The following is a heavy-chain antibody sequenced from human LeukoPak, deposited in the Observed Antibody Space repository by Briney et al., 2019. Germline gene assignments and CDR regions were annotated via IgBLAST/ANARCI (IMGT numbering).Heavy chain of an antibody. V-gene: IGHV3-23*01. CDR3: ARCSGRDFWRGFDP. CDR1: GFTFSSYA. CDR2: ISGSGGST. D-gene: IGHD3-3*01. Sequence: GGSLRLSCAASGFTFSSYAMSWVRQAPGKGLEWVSAISGSGGSTYYADSVKGRFTISRDNAKNSLYLQMNSLRAEDTAVYYCARCSGRDFWRGFDPWGQGTLVTVSS. J-gene: IGHJ5*02.